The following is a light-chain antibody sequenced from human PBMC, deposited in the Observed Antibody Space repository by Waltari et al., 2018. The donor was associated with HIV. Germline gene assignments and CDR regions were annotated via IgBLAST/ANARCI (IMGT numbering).Light chain of an antibody. J-gene: IGLJ2*01. CDR2: SNN. Sequence: QSALTQPPSVSGAPGQRVTISCSGMSSTNLGTTYDVHWYQYLPGRAPKLLISSNNNRPSGVPDRFSGSQSGTSASLTITGLQAEDEADYYCCSYASTTYTYVVFGGGTKLTVL. CDR1: SSTNLGTTYD. V-gene: IGLV1-40*01. CDR3: CSYASTTYTYVV.